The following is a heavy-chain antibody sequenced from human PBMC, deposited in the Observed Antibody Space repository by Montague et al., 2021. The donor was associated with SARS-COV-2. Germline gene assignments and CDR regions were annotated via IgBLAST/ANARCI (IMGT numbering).Heavy chain of an antibody. CDR1: GGSVSSRSYY. CDR3: SRLRGDYGGTYDTFDI. J-gene: IGHJ3*02. V-gene: IGHV4-39*01. Sequence: SETLSLTCTVSGGSVSSRSYYWGWIRQPRGKGLEWIGSIYYSGSTYYNPSLKSRVTISVDTSKNQFSLKLSSVTAADTAVYYCSRLRGDYGGTYDTFDIWGQGTMVTVSS. CDR2: IYYSGST. D-gene: IGHD4-23*01.